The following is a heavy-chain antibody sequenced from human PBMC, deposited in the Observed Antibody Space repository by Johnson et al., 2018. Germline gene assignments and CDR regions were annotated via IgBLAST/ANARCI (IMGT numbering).Heavy chain of an antibody. D-gene: IGHD3-22*01. Sequence: QVQLVESGGGLVQPGGSLRLSCAASGFPFRSYAMTWVRQAPGKGLAWVAVISYDGSNKYYADSVKGRFTISRDNSKNTLCRKMNSLRAEDTAVYYCSKGGYYYNTGDLCACDIWGQWTMVTVSS. CDR1: GFPFRSYA. V-gene: IGHV3-30*18. CDR2: ISYDGSNK. J-gene: IGHJ3*02. CDR3: SKGGYYYNTGDLCACDI.